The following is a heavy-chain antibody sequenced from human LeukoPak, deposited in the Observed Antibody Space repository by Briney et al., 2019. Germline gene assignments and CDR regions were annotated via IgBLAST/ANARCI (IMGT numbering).Heavy chain of an antibody. CDR1: GYTFTSYD. CDR2: MNPNSGNT. CDR3: ARLLPSYGEPGDY. Sequence: ASVKVSCKASGYTFTSYDINWVRQATGQGLEWMGWMNPNSGNTGYAQKFQGRVTMTRNTSISTAYMELSSLRSEDTAVYYCARLLPSYGEPGDYWGQGTLVTVSS. V-gene: IGHV1-8*01. D-gene: IGHD3-10*01. J-gene: IGHJ4*02.